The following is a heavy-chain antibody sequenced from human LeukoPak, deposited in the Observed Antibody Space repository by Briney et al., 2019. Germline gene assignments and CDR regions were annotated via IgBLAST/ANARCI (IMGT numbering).Heavy chain of an antibody. CDR1: GFIFSDSW. D-gene: IGHD3-16*01. Sequence: QSGGSLRLSCAASGFIFSDSWMSWVRQAPGKGLEWVAYMNQDGSEKDYVDSVKGRFTISRDNARNSLYLQMGSLRAEDTAVYYCATYTHWVAGDVWGQGTTVTVSS. V-gene: IGHV3-7*01. J-gene: IGHJ6*02. CDR3: ATYTHWVAGDV. CDR2: MNQDGSEK.